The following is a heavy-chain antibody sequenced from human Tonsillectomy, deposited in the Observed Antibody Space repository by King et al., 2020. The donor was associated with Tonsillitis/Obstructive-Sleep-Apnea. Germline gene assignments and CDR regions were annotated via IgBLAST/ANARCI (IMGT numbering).Heavy chain of an antibody. V-gene: IGHV4-39*01. CDR1: GGSISSSSYY. D-gene: IGHD2-2*02. J-gene: IGHJ4*02. CDR3: ARSPCSTSCYRGDY. CDR2: IYHSGST. Sequence: QLQESGPGLVKPSETLSLTCSVAGGSISSSSYYWGWIRQSPGKGLEWIGSIYHSGSTHYNPSLKSRFTISVDTSKNQFSLKLTSVTATATAVYYCARSPCSTSCYRGDYWGQGTLVTVSS.